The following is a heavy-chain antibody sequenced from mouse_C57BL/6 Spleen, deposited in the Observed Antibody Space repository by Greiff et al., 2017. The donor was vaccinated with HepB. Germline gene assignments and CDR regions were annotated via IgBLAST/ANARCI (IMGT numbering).Heavy chain of an antibody. Sequence: EVQLQQSGAELVRPGASVKLSCTASGFNIKDYYMHWVKQRPEQGLEWIGRIDPEDGDTEYAPKFQGKATMTADTSSNPAYLQLSSLTSEDTAVYYCTTKEFYYGNYDYAMDYWGQGTSVTVSS. D-gene: IGHD2-1*01. J-gene: IGHJ4*01. CDR3: TTKEFYYGNYDYAMDY. V-gene: IGHV14-1*01. CDR2: IDPEDGDT. CDR1: GFNIKDYY.